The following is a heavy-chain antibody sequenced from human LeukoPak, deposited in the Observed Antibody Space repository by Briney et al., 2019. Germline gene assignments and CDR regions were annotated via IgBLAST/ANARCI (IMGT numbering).Heavy chain of an antibody. CDR3: AFSYYDILTGYSAFDY. CDR1: GFNVSANY. Sequence: GGSLRLSCAASGFNVSANYMSWVRQAPGRGLEWVSVIYSGGTTYYADSVKGRFTISRHNSKNTLYLQMNNLRAEDTAMYYCAFSYYDILTGYSAFDYWGQGTLVTVSS. CDR2: IYSGGTT. J-gene: IGHJ4*02. V-gene: IGHV3-53*01. D-gene: IGHD3-9*01.